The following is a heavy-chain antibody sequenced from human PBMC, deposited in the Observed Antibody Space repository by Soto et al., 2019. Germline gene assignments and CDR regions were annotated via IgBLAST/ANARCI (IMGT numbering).Heavy chain of an antibody. CDR2: IDPSDSQT. Sequence: PGESLKISCKGSGYSFAGYWITWVRQKPGKGLEWMGRIDPSDSQTYYSPSFRGHVTISASKSITTVFLQWSSLRASDTAMYYCARQIYDSDTGPNFQYYFDSWGQGTPVTVSS. D-gene: IGHD3-22*01. V-gene: IGHV5-10-1*01. J-gene: IGHJ4*02. CDR1: GYSFAGYW. CDR3: ARQIYDSDTGPNFQYYFDS.